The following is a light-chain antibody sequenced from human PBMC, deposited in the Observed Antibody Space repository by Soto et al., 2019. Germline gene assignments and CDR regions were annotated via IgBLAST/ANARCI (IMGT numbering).Light chain of an antibody. V-gene: IGKV3-20*01. CDR3: QQYGSSPPFT. CDR2: AAS. J-gene: IGKJ3*01. Sequence: EIVLTQFPGTLSLSPGERATLSCRASQSVSSSYLAWYQQKPGQAPRLLIYAASSRATGIPDRFSGSGSGTDFTLTISRLEPEDFAVYYCQQYGSSPPFTFGPGTKVDIK. CDR1: QSVSSSY.